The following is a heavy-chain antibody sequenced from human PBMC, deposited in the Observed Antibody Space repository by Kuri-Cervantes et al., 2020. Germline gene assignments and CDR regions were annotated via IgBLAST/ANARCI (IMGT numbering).Heavy chain of an antibody. CDR3: VRDRYSVAGDGYFDY. D-gene: IGHD2-15*01. Sequence: GSLRLSCSVFGNSISSSNWWNWVRQAPGRGPEWIGEIYHTGNTSYNPSLKNRVTISIDKSKNQFSLMMNSVTAADTAMYYCVRDRYSVAGDGYFDYWGQGTLVTVSS. J-gene: IGHJ4*02. V-gene: IGHV4-4*02. CDR1: GNSISSSNW. CDR2: IYHTGNT.